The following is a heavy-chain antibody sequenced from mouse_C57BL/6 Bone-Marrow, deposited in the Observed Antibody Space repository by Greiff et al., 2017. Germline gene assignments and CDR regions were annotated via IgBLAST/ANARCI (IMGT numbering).Heavy chain of an antibody. CDR3: ARRHYYGSSYRYFDV. D-gene: IGHD1-1*01. CDR2: IYPRSGNT. V-gene: IGHV1-81*01. CDR1: GYTFTSYG. Sequence: QVQLQQSGAELARPGASVKLSCKASGYTFTSYGISWVKQSTGQGLEWIGEIYPRSGNTYYNEKFKGKATLTADKSSSTAYMARRRLTSEDSAGYFCARRHYYGSSYRYFDVWGTGTTVTVSS. J-gene: IGHJ1*03.